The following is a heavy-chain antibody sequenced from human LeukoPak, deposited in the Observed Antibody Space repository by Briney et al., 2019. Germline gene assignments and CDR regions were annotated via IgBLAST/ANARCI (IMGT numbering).Heavy chain of an antibody. CDR3: ARDTSLGMPQWFDP. V-gene: IGHV4-59*01. J-gene: IGHJ5*02. Sequence: SETLSLTCTVSGGFISSYYWSWIRQPPGKGQEWIAYIYNSENTKYNPSLKSRVTISVDTSKNQFSLRLRSVTAADTAVYYCARDTSLGMPQWFDPWGQGALVTVSS. D-gene: IGHD2-2*01. CDR1: GGFISSYY. CDR2: IYNSENT.